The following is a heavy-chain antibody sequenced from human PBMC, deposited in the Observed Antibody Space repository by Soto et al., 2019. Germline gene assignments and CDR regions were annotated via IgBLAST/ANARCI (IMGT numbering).Heavy chain of an antibody. V-gene: IGHV4-34*01. CDR3: ARGLPYYDFWSGYYKGGSVFDY. CDR2: INHSGST. Sequence: PSETLSLTCAVYGGSFSGYYWSWIRQPPGKGLEWIGEINHSGSTNYNPSLKSRVTISVDTSKNQFSLKLSSVTAADTAVYYCARGLPYYDFWSGYYKGGSVFDYWGQGTLVTVSS. J-gene: IGHJ4*02. D-gene: IGHD3-3*01. CDR1: GGSFSGYY.